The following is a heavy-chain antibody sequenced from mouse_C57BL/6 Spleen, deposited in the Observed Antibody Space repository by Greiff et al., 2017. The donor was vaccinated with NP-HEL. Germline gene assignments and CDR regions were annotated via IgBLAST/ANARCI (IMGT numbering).Heavy chain of an antibody. D-gene: IGHD1-1*01. CDR3: ARSGGIYEYYFDY. CDR1: GYTFTSSW. J-gene: IGHJ2*01. Sequence: QVQLQQPGAELVRPGSSVKLSCKASGYTFTSSWMHWVKQRPIQGLEWIGNIYPSDSETHYNQKFKDKATLTVDKSSSTAYMQLSSLTSEDSAVYYCARSGGIYEYYFDYWGQGTTLTVSS. V-gene: IGHV1-52*01. CDR2: IYPSDSET.